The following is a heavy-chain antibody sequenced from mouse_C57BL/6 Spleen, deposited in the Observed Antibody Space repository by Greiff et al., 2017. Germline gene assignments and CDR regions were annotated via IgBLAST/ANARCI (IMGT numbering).Heavy chain of an antibody. V-gene: IGHV1-15*01. CDR1: GYTFTDYE. CDR3: TRRVSLDY. CDR2: IGPETGGT. Sequence: QVQLQQSGAELVRPGASVTLSCKASGYTFTDYEMHWVKQTPVHGLEWIGAIGPETGGTAYNQKFKGKALLTADKSSSTAYMELRSLTSEDSAVYYCTRRVSLDYWGQGTTLTVSS. J-gene: IGHJ2*01.